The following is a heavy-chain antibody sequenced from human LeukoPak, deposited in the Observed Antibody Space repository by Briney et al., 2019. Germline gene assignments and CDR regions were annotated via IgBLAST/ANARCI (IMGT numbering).Heavy chain of an antibody. D-gene: IGHD3-22*01. V-gene: IGHV3-23*01. Sequence: GGSLRLSCAASGFTFSSYAMTWVRQAPGKGLEWVSAISGSGGSTYYADSVKGRFTISRDNSKNTLYLQMNSLRAEDTAVYYCARDRTLNYYDSGGFFDYWGQGTLVTVSS. CDR3: ARDRTLNYYDSGGFFDY. J-gene: IGHJ4*02. CDR2: ISGSGGST. CDR1: GFTFSSYA.